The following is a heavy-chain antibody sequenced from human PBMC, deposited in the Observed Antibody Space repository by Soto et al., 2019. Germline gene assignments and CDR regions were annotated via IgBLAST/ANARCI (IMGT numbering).Heavy chain of an antibody. CDR2: IYYSGST. V-gene: IGHV4-39*01. CDR3: AGSGLPADAFDI. CDR1: GGSISSSSYY. J-gene: IGHJ3*02. Sequence: QLQLQESGPGLVKPSETLSLTCTVSGGSISSSSYYWGWIRQPPGKGLEWIGSIYYSGSTYYNPSLKSRVTISVDTSKNQFSLKLSSVTAADTAVYYCAGSGLPADAFDIWGQGTMVTVSS.